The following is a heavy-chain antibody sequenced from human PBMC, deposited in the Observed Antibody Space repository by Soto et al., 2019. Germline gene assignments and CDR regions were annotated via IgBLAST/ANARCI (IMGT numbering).Heavy chain of an antibody. Sequence: GASVKVSSTDCGYTLTELSMHCVRRAPGKGLEWMGGFDPEDGETIYAQKFQGRVTMTEDTSTDTAYMELSSLRSEDTAVYYCASTYSSGFYYYGMDVWGQGTTVTVSS. V-gene: IGHV1-24*01. J-gene: IGHJ6*02. CDR3: ASTYSSGFYYYGMDV. D-gene: IGHD6-19*01. CDR1: GYTLTELS. CDR2: FDPEDGET.